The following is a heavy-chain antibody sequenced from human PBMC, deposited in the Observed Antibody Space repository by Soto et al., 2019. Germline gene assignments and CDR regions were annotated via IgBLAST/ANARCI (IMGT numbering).Heavy chain of an antibody. D-gene: IGHD3-10*01. CDR2: ISSSGSSI. V-gene: IGHV3-11*01. Sequence: QVQLVESGGGLVKPGGSLRLSCAASGLTFSDCYMNWIRQAPGKGLEWVSYISSSGSSINYAGSVKGRFTISGDNAKNSLYLQMNSLRAEDTAMYYCARVRFGEWGYAMDVWGQGTTVIVSS. J-gene: IGHJ6*02. CDR3: ARVRFGEWGYAMDV. CDR1: GLTFSDCY.